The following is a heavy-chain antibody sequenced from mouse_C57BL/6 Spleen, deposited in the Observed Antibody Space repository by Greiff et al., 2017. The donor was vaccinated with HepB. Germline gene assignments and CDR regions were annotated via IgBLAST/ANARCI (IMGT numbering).Heavy chain of an antibody. V-gene: IGHV1-69*01. J-gene: IGHJ2*01. CDR1: GYTFTSYW. CDR3: ARLGVGRDY. CDR2: IDPSDSYT. D-gene: IGHD4-1*01. Sequence: VQLQQSGAELVMPGASVKLSCKASGYTFTSYWMHWVKQRPGQGLEWIGEIDPSDSYTNYNQKFKGKSTLTVDKSSSTAYMQLSSLTSEDSAVYYCARLGVGRDYWGQGTTLTVSS.